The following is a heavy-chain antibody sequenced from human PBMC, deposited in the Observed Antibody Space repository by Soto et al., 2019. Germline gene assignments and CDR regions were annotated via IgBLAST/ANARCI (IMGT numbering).Heavy chain of an antibody. J-gene: IGHJ6*02. V-gene: IGHV4-4*07. Sequence: SETLSLSCTVSGGSISSYYWSWIRQPAGKGLEWIGRIYTSGSTNYNPSLKSRVTMSVDTSKNQFSLKLSSVTAADTAVYYCARDVDVWAANYGMDVWGQGTTVTVSS. D-gene: IGHD3-16*01. CDR1: GGSISSYY. CDR2: IYTSGST. CDR3: ARDVDVWAANYGMDV.